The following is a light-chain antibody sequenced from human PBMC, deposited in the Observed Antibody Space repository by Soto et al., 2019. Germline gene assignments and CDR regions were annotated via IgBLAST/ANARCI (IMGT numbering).Light chain of an antibody. Sequence: QSALTQPASGSGSPGQSITISCTGTSSDVGGYNSVSWYRQDPGKAPKLIIYDVTYRPSGVSNRFSGSKSGNTASLTISGLQSEDEADYHCSSFTSSITYVFGTETKVTVL. J-gene: IGLJ1*01. CDR1: SSDVGGYNS. V-gene: IGLV2-14*01. CDR2: DVT. CDR3: SSFTSSITYV.